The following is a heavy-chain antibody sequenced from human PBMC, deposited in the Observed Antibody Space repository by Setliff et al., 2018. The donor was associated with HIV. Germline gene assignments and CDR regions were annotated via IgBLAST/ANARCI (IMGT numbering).Heavy chain of an antibody. CDR2: IYPGDSDT. J-gene: IGHJ4*02. CDR1: GYSFTNYW. V-gene: IGHV5-51*01. CDR3: ARHGQYGSGSYYNRPFDF. Sequence: GESLKISCQGSGYSFTNYWIAWLRQMPGKGLEWMGIIYPGDSDTRYSPSFQGQVTISADKSINTAYLQWSSLKASDTAMYYCARHGQYGSGSYYNRPFDFWGQGTLVTVSS. D-gene: IGHD3-10*01.